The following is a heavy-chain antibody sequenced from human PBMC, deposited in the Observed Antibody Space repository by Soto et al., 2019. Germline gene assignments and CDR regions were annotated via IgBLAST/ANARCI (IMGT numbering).Heavy chain of an antibody. J-gene: IGHJ4*02. CDR2: ISAYNGNT. CDR3: AIVVPAARYFDY. Sequence: ASVKVSCKASGYTFTSYGTSWVRQAPGQGLEWMGWISAYNGNTNYAQKLQGRVTMTTDTSTSTAYMELRSLRSDDTAVYYCAIVVPAARYFDYWGQGTLVTVSS. CDR1: GYTFTSYG. D-gene: IGHD2-2*01. V-gene: IGHV1-18*01.